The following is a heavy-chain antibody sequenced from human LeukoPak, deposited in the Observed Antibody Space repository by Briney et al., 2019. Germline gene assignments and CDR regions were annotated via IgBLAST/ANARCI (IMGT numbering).Heavy chain of an antibody. CDR1: GFTFSSYA. CDR2: ISGSGGST. Sequence: PGGSLRLSCAASGFTFSSYAMSWVRQAPGKGLEWVSAISGSGGSTYYADSVKGRFTISRDNSKNTLYLQMNSLRAEDTAVHYCAKDERFSSSWYTWADYWGQGTLVTVSS. D-gene: IGHD6-13*01. V-gene: IGHV3-23*01. J-gene: IGHJ4*02. CDR3: AKDERFSSSWYTWADY.